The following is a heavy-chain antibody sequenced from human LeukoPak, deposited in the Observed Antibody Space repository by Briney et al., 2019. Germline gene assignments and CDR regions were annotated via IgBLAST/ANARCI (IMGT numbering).Heavy chain of an antibody. D-gene: IGHD6-6*01. J-gene: IGHJ3*02. Sequence: KPSETLSLTCTVSGYSISSGYYWGWIRQPPGKGLEWIGSIYHSGSTYYNPSLKSRVTISVDTSKNQFSLKLSSVTAADTAVYYCARHADDPLLTLSSSFSVGAFDIWGQGTMVTVSS. CDR1: GYSISSGYY. CDR2: IYHSGST. CDR3: ARHADDPLLTLSSSFSVGAFDI. V-gene: IGHV4-38-2*02.